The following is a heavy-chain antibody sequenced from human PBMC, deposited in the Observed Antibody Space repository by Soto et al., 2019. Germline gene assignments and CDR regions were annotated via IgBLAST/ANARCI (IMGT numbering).Heavy chain of an antibody. Sequence: PGESLKISCKGSGYSFTSYWIGWVRQMPGKGLEWMGIIYPGDSDTRYSPSFQGQVTISADKSISTAYLQWSSLKASDTAMYYCASSTVTSCPSDYYYHGMEVWGKGTTV. CDR3: ASSTVTSCPSDYYYHGMEV. CDR2: IYPGDSDT. J-gene: IGHJ6*04. CDR1: GYSFTSYW. D-gene: IGHD4-4*01. V-gene: IGHV5-51*01.